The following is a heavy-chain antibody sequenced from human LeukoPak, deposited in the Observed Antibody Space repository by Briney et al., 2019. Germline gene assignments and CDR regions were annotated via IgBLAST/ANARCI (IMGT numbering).Heavy chain of an antibody. Sequence: GRSLRLSRAATGFTFSSYGMHWVRQAAGKGLDWVAVISYDGSYKYYADSVTVRFTISSDNSKQALYLHVNSLRAEDTAVYYCAKVGEYGDYALDYWGQGTLVTVSS. V-gene: IGHV3-30*18. D-gene: IGHD4-17*01. CDR2: ISYDGSYK. CDR1: GFTFSSYG. CDR3: AKVGEYGDYALDY. J-gene: IGHJ4*02.